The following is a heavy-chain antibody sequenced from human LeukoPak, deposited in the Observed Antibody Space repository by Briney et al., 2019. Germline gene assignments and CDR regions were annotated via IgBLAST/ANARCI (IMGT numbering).Heavy chain of an antibody. CDR1: GGSFSDYY. CDR2: INHSGST. CDR3: ARRGYTYGWGWFDP. Sequence: PSETLSLTCGVYGGSFSDYYGSWIRQPPGKGLEWIGEINHSGSTNYNPSLKSRVTISVDTSKNQFSLEVNSVTAADTAVYYCARRGYTYGWGWFDPWGQGTLVTVSS. V-gene: IGHV4-34*01. D-gene: IGHD5-18*01. J-gene: IGHJ5*02.